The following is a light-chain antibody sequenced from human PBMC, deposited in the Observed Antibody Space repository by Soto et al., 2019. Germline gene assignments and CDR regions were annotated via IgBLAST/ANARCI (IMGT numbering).Light chain of an antibody. CDR3: QQYGSSPWT. Sequence: EIVLTQSPGTLSLSPGERATLSCRASQSVSRNYLAWYQQKPGQAPGLLIYGASSRATGIPDRFSGSGSGTDFTLTISRLEPEYFAVYTCQQYGSSPWTFGQGTKVEIK. J-gene: IGKJ1*01. V-gene: IGKV3-20*01. CDR1: QSVSRNY. CDR2: GAS.